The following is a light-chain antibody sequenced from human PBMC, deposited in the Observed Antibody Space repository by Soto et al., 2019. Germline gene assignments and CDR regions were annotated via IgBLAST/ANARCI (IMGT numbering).Light chain of an antibody. J-gene: IGLJ1*01. V-gene: IGLV2-14*01. CDR2: EVA. CDR3: SSHTSSSACV. CDR1: TSDDGAYNS. Sequence: QSVLTQPASVSGSPGQPITIPCTPTTSDDGAYNSVSWYQQHPGKAPKLIIYEVADRPSGVSNCFTGSQSGNTDSRSISVLQAEDEADYYCSSHTSSSACVFGTGTKIPS.